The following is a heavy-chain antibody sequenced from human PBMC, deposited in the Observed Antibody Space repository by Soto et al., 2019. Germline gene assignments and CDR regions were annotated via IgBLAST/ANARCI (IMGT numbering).Heavy chain of an antibody. Sequence: QVQLVESGGGVVQPGRSLRLSCAASGFTFSSYGMHWVRQAPGKGLEWVAVISYDGSNKYYADSVKGRFTISRDNSKNTLYLQMNSLRAEDTAVYYCATESLDYGMDVWGQGTTVTVSS. CDR2: ISYDGSNK. J-gene: IGHJ6*02. V-gene: IGHV3-30*03. CDR1: GFTFSSYG. CDR3: ATESLDYGMDV.